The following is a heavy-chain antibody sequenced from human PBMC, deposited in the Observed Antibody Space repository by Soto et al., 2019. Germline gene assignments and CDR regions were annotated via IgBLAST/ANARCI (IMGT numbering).Heavy chain of an antibody. V-gene: IGHV3-23*01. CDR3: ARGPRAPPPHDYGMDV. CDR2: ISGGGGTT. CDR1: GFTFSSHV. J-gene: IGHJ6*02. Sequence: VQLLESGGGLVQPGGSLRLSCAASGFTFSSHVMNWVRQAPGKGLEWVAAISGGGGTTFYGDSVEGRFTMSRDNSKNTLFLQMNSLRAEDTAVYYCARGPRAPPPHDYGMDVWGQWTTVTVSS.